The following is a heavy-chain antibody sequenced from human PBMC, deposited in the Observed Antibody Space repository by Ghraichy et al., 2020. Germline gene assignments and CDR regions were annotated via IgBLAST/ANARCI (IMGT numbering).Heavy chain of an antibody. D-gene: IGHD4-17*01. CDR1: GGSISSGGYS. V-gene: IGHV4-30-2*01. Sequence: SETLSLTCAVSGGSISSGGYSWSWIRQPPGKGLEWIGYIYHSGTTYYNPSLKRRVTISVDRSKSQFSLKLSSVTAADTAVYYCARAYGDYVDWFDPWGQGTLVTVSS. CDR3: ARAYGDYVDWFDP. J-gene: IGHJ5*02. CDR2: IYHSGTT.